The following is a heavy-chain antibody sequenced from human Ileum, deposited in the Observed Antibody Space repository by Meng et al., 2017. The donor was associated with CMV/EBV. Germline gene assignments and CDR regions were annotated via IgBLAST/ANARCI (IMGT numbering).Heavy chain of an antibody. V-gene: IGHV3-74*01. Sequence: GESLKISCVASGFTFSAYWIHWVRQAPGKGLVWVSRIDNDGGNTIYADSVKGRFTISRDNAKNTLYLQMNSLRAEDTAVYYCARGGFNHGFDIWGQGTMVTVSS. CDR1: GFTFSAYW. J-gene: IGHJ3*02. D-gene: IGHD1-14*01. CDR2: IDNDGGNT. CDR3: ARGGFNHGFDI.